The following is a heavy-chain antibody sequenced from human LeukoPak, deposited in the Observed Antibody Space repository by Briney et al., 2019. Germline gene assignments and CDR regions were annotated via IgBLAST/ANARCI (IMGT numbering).Heavy chain of an antibody. CDR1: GFTFSSYW. D-gene: IGHD3-3*01. J-gene: IGHJ3*02. CDR2: IKPDGSEK. Sequence: GGSLRLSCAASGFTFSSYWMSWVRQAPGKGLEWVANIKPDGSEKYCVDSVKGRFTIFRDNAKNALYLQMNSLRAGDTAVYYCARGDFWSGDYTDAFDIWGQGTMVTVSS. V-gene: IGHV3-7*04. CDR3: ARGDFWSGDYTDAFDI.